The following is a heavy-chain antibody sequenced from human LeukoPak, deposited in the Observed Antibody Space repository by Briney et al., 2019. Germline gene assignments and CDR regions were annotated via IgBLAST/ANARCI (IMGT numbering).Heavy chain of an antibody. J-gene: IGHJ6*02. CDR3: ARDPLSGRYDDYCYGMDV. Sequence: SVKVSCKASGGTFSSYAISWVRQAPGQGLEWMGGIIPIFGTANYAQKFQGRVTITADESTSTAYMELSSLRSEDTAVYYCARDPLSGRYDDYCYGMDVWGQGTTVTVSS. CDR2: IIPIFGTA. CDR1: GGTFSSYA. V-gene: IGHV1-69*13. D-gene: IGHD6-19*01.